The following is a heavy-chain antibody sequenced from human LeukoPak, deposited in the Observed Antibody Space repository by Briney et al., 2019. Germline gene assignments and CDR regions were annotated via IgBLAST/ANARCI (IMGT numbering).Heavy chain of an antibody. CDR1: GYSFTSYW. CDR2: IYPGDSDT. Sequence: GESLKISCKGSGYSFTSYWIGWVRQMPGKGLEWMGIIYPGDSDTRYSPSLQGQVTISADKSISTAYLQWSSLKASDTAMYYCARHVGTDAGYFDWPLDYWGQGTLVTVSS. D-gene: IGHD3-9*01. CDR3: ARHVGTDAGYFDWPLDY. J-gene: IGHJ4*02. V-gene: IGHV5-51*01.